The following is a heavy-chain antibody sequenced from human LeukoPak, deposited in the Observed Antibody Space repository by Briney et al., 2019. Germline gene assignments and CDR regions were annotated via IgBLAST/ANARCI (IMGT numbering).Heavy chain of an antibody. CDR3: ASTPTVTTRHYYYGMDV. J-gene: IGHJ6*04. V-gene: IGHV4-34*01. D-gene: IGHD4-17*01. Sequence: PSETLSLTCAVYGGSFSGYYWSWIRQPPGKGLEWIGEINHSGSTNYNPSLKSRVTISVDTSKNQFSLKLSSVTAADTAVYYCASTPTVTTRHYYYGMDVWGKGTTVTVSS. CDR1: GGSFSGYY. CDR2: INHSGST.